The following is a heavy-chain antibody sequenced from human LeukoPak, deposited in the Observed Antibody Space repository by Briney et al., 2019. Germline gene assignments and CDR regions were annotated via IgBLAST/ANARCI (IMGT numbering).Heavy chain of an antibody. V-gene: IGHV3-30-3*01. CDR3: ARDRDTYNWNYRILDY. J-gene: IGHJ4*02. CDR1: GFTFSSYA. D-gene: IGHD1-7*01. CDR2: ISYDGSNK. Sequence: GGSLRLSCAASGFTFSSYAMHWVRQAPGKGLEWVAVISYDGSNKYYADSVKGRFTISRDNSKNTLYLQMNSLRAEDTAVYYCARDRDTYNWNYRILDYWGQGTLVTVSS.